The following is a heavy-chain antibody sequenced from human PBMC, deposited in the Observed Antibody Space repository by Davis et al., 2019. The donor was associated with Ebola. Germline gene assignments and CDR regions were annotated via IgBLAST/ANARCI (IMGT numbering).Heavy chain of an antibody. V-gene: IGHV4-34*01. CDR3: ARRQRYCSGGSCNKWFDP. CDR2: INQSGST. CDR1: GGSFSGYY. D-gene: IGHD2-15*01. J-gene: IGHJ5*02. Sequence: GSLRLSCAVYGGSFSGYYWSWIRQPPGKGLEWIGTINQSGSTNYNPSLKSRVTTSVDSSKNQFSLKLRSVTAADTAIYYCARRQRYCSGGSCNKWFDPWDQGTLVTVSS.